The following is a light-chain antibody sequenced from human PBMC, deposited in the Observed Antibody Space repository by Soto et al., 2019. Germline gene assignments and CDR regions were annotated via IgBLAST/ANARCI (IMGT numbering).Light chain of an antibody. CDR2: GAS. Sequence: EIVLTQSPGTLSLSPGERATLSCRASQRVSSRNLAWYQQKPGLAPRLLIYGASSRATGIPDRFSGSGSGTDFTLTISRLEPEDFAVYYCQHYGGSPLAFGPGTKVDIK. J-gene: IGKJ3*01. CDR3: QHYGGSPLA. V-gene: IGKV3-20*01. CDR1: QRVSSRN.